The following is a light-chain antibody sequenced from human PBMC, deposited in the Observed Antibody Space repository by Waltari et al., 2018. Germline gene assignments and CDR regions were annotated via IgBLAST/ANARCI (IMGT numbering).Light chain of an antibody. Sequence: SYELTQPPSVSVSPGQTASITCSGDHLGDKSACWYQQKPGQYPVLVIYQDSKRPSGIPELFSGSNPGNTATLTISGTQAMDEADYYCQAWDSSTVVFGGGTKLTVL. CDR3: QAWDSSTVV. V-gene: IGLV3-1*01. CDR2: QDS. CDR1: HLGDKS. J-gene: IGLJ2*01.